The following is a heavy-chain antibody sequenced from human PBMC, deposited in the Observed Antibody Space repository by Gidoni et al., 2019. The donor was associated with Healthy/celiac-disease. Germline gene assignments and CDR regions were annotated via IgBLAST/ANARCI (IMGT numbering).Heavy chain of an antibody. D-gene: IGHD3-10*01. CDR1: GFTFSSYG. CDR3: ARECRSYSTDDGMDV. CDR2: IWYDGSNK. J-gene: IGHJ6*02. V-gene: IGHV3-33*01. Sequence: QVQPVESGGGVLQPGRSLRLSCAASGFTFSSYGMHWVRQAPGKGLEWVEVIWYDGSNKYYADSVKGRFTISRDNSKNTLYLQMNSLRAEDTAVYYCARECRSYSTDDGMDVWGQGTTVTVSS.